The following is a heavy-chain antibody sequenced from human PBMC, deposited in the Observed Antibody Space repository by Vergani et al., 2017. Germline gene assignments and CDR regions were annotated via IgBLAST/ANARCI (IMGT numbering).Heavy chain of an antibody. CDR2: ISSSGSSI. Sequence: QVQLVESGGGLVKPGGSLRLSCAASGFTFSDYYMSWIRQAPGKGLEWVSHISSSGSSIYYADSVKGRFTISRDSARNSLYLQMNSLRAEDTAVYYCASQVKISYYYYLDIWGKGTTVTVSS. J-gene: IGHJ6*03. CDR3: ASQVKISYYYYLDI. V-gene: IGHV3-11*01. D-gene: IGHD2-21*01. CDR1: GFTFSDYY.